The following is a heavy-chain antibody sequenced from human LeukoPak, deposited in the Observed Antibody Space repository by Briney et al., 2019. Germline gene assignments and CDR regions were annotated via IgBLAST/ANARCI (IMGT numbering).Heavy chain of an antibody. J-gene: IGHJ3*02. CDR1: GGSISSGDYY. V-gene: IGHV4-30-4*01. Sequence: PSETLSLTCTVSGGSISSGDYYWSWIRQPPGKGLEWIGYIYYSGSTYYNPSLKSRVTISVDTSKNQFSLKLSSVTAADTAVYYCARGSITIFGLDAFDIWGQGTMVTVSS. D-gene: IGHD3-3*01. CDR3: ARGSITIFGLDAFDI. CDR2: IYYSGST.